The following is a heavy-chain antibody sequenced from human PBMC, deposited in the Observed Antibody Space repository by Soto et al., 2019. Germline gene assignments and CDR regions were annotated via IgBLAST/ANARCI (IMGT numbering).Heavy chain of an antibody. CDR1: GGSISSGDYY. CDR3: ARVGDTAEGGMDV. Sequence: QVQLQESGPGLVKPSQTLSLTCTVSGGSISSGDYYWSWISQPPGEGLEWIGYIYYSGSTYYNPSLKSRVTLSVDTSKIQFSLKLSSVTAADTAVYYCARVGDTAEGGMDVWGQGTTVTVSS. J-gene: IGHJ6*02. V-gene: IGHV4-30-4*01. CDR2: IYYSGST. D-gene: IGHD5-18*01.